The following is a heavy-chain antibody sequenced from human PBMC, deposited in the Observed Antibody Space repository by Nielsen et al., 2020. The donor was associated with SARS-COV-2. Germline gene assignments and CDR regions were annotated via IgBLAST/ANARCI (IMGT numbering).Heavy chain of an antibody. V-gene: IGHV3-30*12. Sequence: GGSLRLSCAASGFTFSSYGMHWVRQAPGKGLGWVAVISYDGSNKYYADSVKGRFTISRDNAKNSLYLQMNSLRAEDTAVYYCARSGPKEAYCGGDCYSDAFDIWGQGTMVTVSS. D-gene: IGHD2-21*02. J-gene: IGHJ3*02. CDR1: GFTFSSYG. CDR3: ARSGPKEAYCGGDCYSDAFDI. CDR2: ISYDGSNK.